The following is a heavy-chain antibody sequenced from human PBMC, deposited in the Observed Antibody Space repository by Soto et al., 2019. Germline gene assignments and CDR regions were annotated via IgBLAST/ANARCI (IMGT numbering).Heavy chain of an antibody. Sequence: PSETLSLTCAVYGGSFSGYYWSWIRQPPGKGLEWIGEINHSGSTNYNPSLKSRVTISVDTSKNQFSLKLSSVTAADTAVYYCARGRFNRVMMDPCSSTLNRFDPWGQGTLVTVSS. D-gene: IGHD6-6*01. J-gene: IGHJ5*02. CDR1: GGSFSGYY. CDR2: INHSGST. V-gene: IGHV4-34*01. CDR3: ARGRFNRVMMDPCSSTLNRFDP.